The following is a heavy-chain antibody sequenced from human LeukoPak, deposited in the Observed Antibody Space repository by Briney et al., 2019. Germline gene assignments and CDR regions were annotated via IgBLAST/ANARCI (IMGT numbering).Heavy chain of an antibody. CDR3: AIPHSSGWYYLDY. Sequence: GSLRLSCAASGFTFSTYAMHWVRQAPGKGLEWVAVISYDGSNKYYADSVKGRFTISRDNSKNTLYLQMNSLSAEDTAVYYCAIPHSSGWYYLDYGAKGPLVTVSS. D-gene: IGHD6-19*01. V-gene: IGHV3-30-3*01. CDR1: GFTFSTYA. CDR2: ISYDGSNK. J-gene: IGHJ4*02.